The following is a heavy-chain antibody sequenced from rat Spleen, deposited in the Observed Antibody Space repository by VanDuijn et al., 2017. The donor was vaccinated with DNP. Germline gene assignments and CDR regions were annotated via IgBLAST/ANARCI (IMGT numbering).Heavy chain of an antibody. CDR1: GFLFNNDW. D-gene: IGHD1-1*01. J-gene: IGHJ3*01. CDR2: ISSNIDTT. V-gene: IGHV5-31*01. Sequence: EVQLVESGGDLVQPGRSLRLSCEGSGFLFNNDWLTWIRQAPGKGLEWVASISSNIDTTYHSDSVKGRFTISRDHAKSTVYLQMNSLRSEDTAIYYCARSGDDNWFAHWGQGTLVTVSS. CDR3: ARSGDDNWFAH.